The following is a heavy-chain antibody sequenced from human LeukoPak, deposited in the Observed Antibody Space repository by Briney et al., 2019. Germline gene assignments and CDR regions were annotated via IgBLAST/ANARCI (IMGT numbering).Heavy chain of an antibody. J-gene: IGHJ4*02. CDR1: GFTFSSYG. CDR3: AKDRSAGIAARGCFDY. CDR2: IRYDGSNK. V-gene: IGHV3-30*02. D-gene: IGHD6-6*01. Sequence: GGSLRLSCAASGFTFSSYGMHWVRQAPGKGLEWVAFIRYDGSNKYYADSVKGRFTISRDNSKNTLYLQMNSLRAEDTAVYYCAKDRSAGIAARGCFDYWGQGTLVTVSS.